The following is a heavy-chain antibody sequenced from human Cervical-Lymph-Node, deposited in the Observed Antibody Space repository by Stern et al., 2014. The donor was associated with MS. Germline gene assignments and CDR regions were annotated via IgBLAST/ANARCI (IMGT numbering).Heavy chain of an antibody. CDR1: GDTFSNYA. CDR3: ALRRSYYVY. V-gene: IGHV1-69*01. CDR2: LIPFFGAT. Sequence: VQLLESGSEVKKPGSSVIVSCKPSGDTFSNYALSWVRQAPGQGLEWVGGLIPFFGATRYGQKFQGRVTITPEESTGTAFMELSNLTSDDTAVYYCALRRSYYVYWGQGTLITVSS. D-gene: IGHD4-11*01. J-gene: IGHJ4*02.